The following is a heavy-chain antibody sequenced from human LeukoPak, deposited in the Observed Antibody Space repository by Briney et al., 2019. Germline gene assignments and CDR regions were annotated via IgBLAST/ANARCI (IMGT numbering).Heavy chain of an antibody. CDR2: IYSGGST. J-gene: IGHJ4*02. CDR3: AGGRGWIQLMAFDY. CDR1: GFTVSSNY. Sequence: GGSLRLSCAASGFTVSSNYMSWFRQAPGKGLEWVSVIYSGGSTYYADSVKGRFTISRDNSKNTLYLQMNSLRAEDTAVYYCAGGRGWIQLMAFDYWGQGTLVTVSS. D-gene: IGHD5-24*01. V-gene: IGHV3-53*01.